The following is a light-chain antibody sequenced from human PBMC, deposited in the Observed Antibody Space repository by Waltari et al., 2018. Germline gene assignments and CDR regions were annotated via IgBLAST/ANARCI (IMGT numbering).Light chain of an antibody. CDR1: SSDVGGYNY. CDR2: EVS. J-gene: IGLJ2*01. CDR3: SSYTSSRTVV. Sequence: QSALTQPASVSGSPGQSVTISCTGTSSDVGGYNYVSWYQHHPGKAPKLIIYEVSNRPSGMSNRFSGSKSGNTASLTISGLQAEDEADYYCSSYTSSRTVVFGGGTTVTVL. V-gene: IGLV2-14*01.